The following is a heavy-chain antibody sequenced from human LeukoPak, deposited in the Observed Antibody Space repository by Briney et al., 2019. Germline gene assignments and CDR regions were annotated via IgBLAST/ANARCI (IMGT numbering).Heavy chain of an antibody. CDR3: AKGRDYGSGSYYLGY. CDR1: GFTLSSYA. Sequence: PGGSLRLSCAASGFTLSSYAMTWVRQAPGKGLEWVSAISGSGGSTYYADSVKGRFTISRDNSKNTLYLQMNSLRAEDTAVYYCAKGRDYGSGSYYLGYWGQGTLVTVSS. J-gene: IGHJ4*02. CDR2: ISGSGGST. D-gene: IGHD3-10*01. V-gene: IGHV3-23*01.